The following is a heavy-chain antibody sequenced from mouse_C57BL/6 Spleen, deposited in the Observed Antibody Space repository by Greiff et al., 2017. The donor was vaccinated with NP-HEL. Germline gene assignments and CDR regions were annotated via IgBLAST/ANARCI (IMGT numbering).Heavy chain of an antibody. J-gene: IGHJ2*01. V-gene: IGHV5-6*01. CDR1: GFTFSSYG. CDR2: ISSGGSYT. Sequence: EVQLQESGGDLVKPGGSLKLSCAASGFTFSSYGMSWVRQTPDKRLEWVATISSGGSYTYYPDSVKGRFTISRDNAKNTLYLQMSSLKSEDTAMYYCARHHRGYFDYWGQGTTLTVSS. CDR3: ARHHRGYFDY. D-gene: IGHD3-1*01.